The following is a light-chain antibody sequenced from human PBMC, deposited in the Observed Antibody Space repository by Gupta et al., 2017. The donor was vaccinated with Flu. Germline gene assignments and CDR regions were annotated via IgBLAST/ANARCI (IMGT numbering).Light chain of an antibody. Sequence: PSTLSASVGGRGTSTCRASQNINRWLAWYQRKPGKAPNLLIYMSSSLHSGVPSRFSGSGSGTEFTLTISSLQPEDSATYFCQQDSSYPITFGQGTRLE. J-gene: IGKJ5*01. CDR1: QNINRW. V-gene: IGKV1-5*03. CDR2: MSS. CDR3: QQDSSYPIT.